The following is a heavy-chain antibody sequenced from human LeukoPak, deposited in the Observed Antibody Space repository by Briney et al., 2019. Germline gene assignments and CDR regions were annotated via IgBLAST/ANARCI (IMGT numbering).Heavy chain of an antibody. Sequence: GGSLRLSCAASGFTFGSYAMYWVRQAPGKGLEWVAIIYSDGTNKYYADSVKGRFTISRENSKNMLYLQVNSLRAEDTGVYYCARDGPHYDIDYWGQGTLVTVSS. CDR1: GFTFGSYA. CDR2: IYSDGTNK. D-gene: IGHD3-3*01. V-gene: IGHV3-33*08. J-gene: IGHJ4*02. CDR3: ARDGPHYDIDY.